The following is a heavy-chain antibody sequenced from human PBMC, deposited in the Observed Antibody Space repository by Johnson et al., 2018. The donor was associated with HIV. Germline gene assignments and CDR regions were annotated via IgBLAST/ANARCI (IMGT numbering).Heavy chain of an antibody. D-gene: IGHD5-12*01. V-gene: IGHV3-9*01. CDR3: AKVPWGYSGYDTAFDI. CDR1: GFTFDDYA. Sequence: LLVESGGGLVQPGRSLRLSCAASGFTFDDYAMHWVRQAPGKGLEWVSGISWNSGSIGYADSVKGRFTISRDNAKNSLYLQMNSLRAEDTALYYCAKVPWGYSGYDTAFDIWGQGTMVTVSS. J-gene: IGHJ3*02. CDR2: ISWNSGSI.